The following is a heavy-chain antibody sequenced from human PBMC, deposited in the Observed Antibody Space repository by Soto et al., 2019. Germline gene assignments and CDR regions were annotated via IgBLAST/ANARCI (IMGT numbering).Heavy chain of an antibody. Sequence: QVQLVQSGAEVKKPGSSVKVSCKASGGTFSTSTFTWVRQAPGQGLEWMGRTIPILDVADYAQDFQGRVTITADKSTSTAYMELTSLPSKYTAVYYCARDSPIGSTYSGYDAIDSWGQGTLVTVSS. CDR2: TIPILDVA. CDR3: ARDSPIGSTYSGYDAIDS. CDR1: GGTFSTST. J-gene: IGHJ4*02. V-gene: IGHV1-69*08. D-gene: IGHD5-12*01.